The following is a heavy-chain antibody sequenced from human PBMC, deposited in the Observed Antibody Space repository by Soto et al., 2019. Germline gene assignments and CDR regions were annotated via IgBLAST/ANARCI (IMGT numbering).Heavy chain of an antibody. J-gene: IGHJ4*02. CDR2: ISSSSGYI. D-gene: IGHD5-18*01. CDR1: GFTFSYYS. V-gene: IGHV3-21*01. Sequence: SGGSLRLSCAASGFTFSYYSLNWVRQAPGKGMEWVSSISSSSGYIYYADSVKGRFTISRDNAKNTLYLQMNSLRAEDTAVYYCARHPDTAMVYYFDYWGRGTLVTVSS. CDR3: ARHPDTAMVYYFDY.